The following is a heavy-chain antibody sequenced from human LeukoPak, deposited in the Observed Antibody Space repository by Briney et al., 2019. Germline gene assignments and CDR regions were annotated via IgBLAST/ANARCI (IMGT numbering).Heavy chain of an antibody. V-gene: IGHV5-51*01. CDR2: IYPGDSDT. CDR1: GYRFTSYW. Sequence: GESLKISCKGSGYRFTSYWIAWVRQMPGKGLESMGIIYPGDSDTRYSPSFQGQVTISADKSISTAYLQWSSLKASDTAMYCCSRGGGYSGSWYFDYWGQGTLVTVSS. CDR3: SRGGGYSGSWYFDY. J-gene: IGHJ4*02. D-gene: IGHD6-13*01.